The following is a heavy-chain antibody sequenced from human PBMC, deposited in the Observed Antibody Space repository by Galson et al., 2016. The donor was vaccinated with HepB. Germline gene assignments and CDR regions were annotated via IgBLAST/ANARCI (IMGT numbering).Heavy chain of an antibody. Sequence: SLRLSCAASGFTFNKAWMSWVRQAPGKGLEWVGRIKSKTDGGTTEYAAAVKGRFTISRDDSKNMLYLQMNSLKTEDTGVYYCTTDVSPFSITMIIVVGGWGQGTLVTVSS. CDR1: GFTFNKAW. CDR2: IKSKTDGGTT. J-gene: IGHJ4*02. V-gene: IGHV3-15*01. CDR3: TTDVSPFSITMIIVVGG. D-gene: IGHD3-22*01.